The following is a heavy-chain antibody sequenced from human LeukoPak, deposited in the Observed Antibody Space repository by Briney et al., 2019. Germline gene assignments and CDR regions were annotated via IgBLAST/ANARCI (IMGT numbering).Heavy chain of an antibody. CDR3: ARENRRDDAFDI. V-gene: IGHV4-39*02. J-gene: IGHJ3*02. Sequence: SETLSLTCTVSGGSISSSPYYWGWIRQPPGKGLEWIGSIYYSGSTYYDPSLKSRVTISVDTSKNQFSLKLSSMTAADTAVYYCARENRRDDAFDIWGQGTMVTVSS. CDR1: GGSISSSPYY. CDR2: IYYSGST.